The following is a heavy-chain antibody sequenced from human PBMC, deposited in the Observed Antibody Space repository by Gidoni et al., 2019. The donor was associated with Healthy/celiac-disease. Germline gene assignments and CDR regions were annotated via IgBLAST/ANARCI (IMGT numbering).Heavy chain of an antibody. Sequence: EVQLVESGGGLVQPGRSLRLSCTPSGFTFGDYAMTWVRQAPGKGLEWVGFIRSKAYGGTTEYAASVKGRFTISRDDSKSIAYLQMNSLKTEDTAMYYCTRPPLAAASPLEYWGPGTLVTVSS. CDR3: TRPPLAAASPLEY. CDR1: GFTFGDYA. V-gene: IGHV3-49*04. CDR2: IRSKAYGGTT. D-gene: IGHD6-13*01. J-gene: IGHJ4*02.